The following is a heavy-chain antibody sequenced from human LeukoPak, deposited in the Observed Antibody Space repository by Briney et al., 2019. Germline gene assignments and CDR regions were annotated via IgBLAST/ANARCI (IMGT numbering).Heavy chain of an antibody. J-gene: IGHJ4*02. Sequence: GGSLRLSCAASGFTFSTAWMFWVRQAPGKGLEWVGFIRSKAYGGTTEYAASVKGRFTISRDDSKSIAYLQMNSLKTEDTAVYYCTRDHTEYYYDSSGYYFDYWGQGTLVTVSS. D-gene: IGHD3-22*01. V-gene: IGHV3-49*04. CDR1: GFTFSTAW. CDR3: TRDHTEYYYDSSGYYFDY. CDR2: IRSKAYGGTT.